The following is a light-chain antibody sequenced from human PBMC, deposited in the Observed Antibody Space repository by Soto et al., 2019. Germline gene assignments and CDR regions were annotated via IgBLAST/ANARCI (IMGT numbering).Light chain of an antibody. CDR2: GTS. Sequence: EILLTQSPGTLSLSPGEIATLSFRASQSVTVTYLGWYQQKPGQAPRLLIYGTSTRATGIPDRFSGSGSGTDFTLTISSLQSEDFAVYYCQQYNDRPPYTFGQGTKVDIK. CDR3: QQYNDRPPYT. V-gene: IGKV3D-15*01. CDR1: QSVTVTY. J-gene: IGKJ2*01.